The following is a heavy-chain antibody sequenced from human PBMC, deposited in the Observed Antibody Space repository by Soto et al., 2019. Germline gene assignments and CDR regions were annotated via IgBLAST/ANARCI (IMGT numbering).Heavy chain of an antibody. J-gene: IGHJ5*02. D-gene: IGHD3-10*01. Sequence: VLLVQAGSELKKPGSAEKVSCKASGGTVSSYAISWVRQAPGQGLEWVGGIGPMHGTAKHAQKFQGRVTITANESTSTASMDLSSLRFDDTAVYYCSREFQSVGFGSYLFDPWGQGTLVTVSS. CDR2: IGPMHGTA. V-gene: IGHV1-69*01. CDR3: SREFQSVGFGSYLFDP. CDR1: GGTVSSYA.